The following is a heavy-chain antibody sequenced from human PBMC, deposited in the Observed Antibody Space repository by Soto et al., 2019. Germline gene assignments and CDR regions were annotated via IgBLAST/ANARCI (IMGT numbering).Heavy chain of an antibody. J-gene: IGHJ4*02. D-gene: IGHD2-2*01. CDR1: GFTFSSYA. V-gene: IGHV3-23*01. CDR2: ISGSVAGT. Sequence: GGSLRLSCAASGFTFSSYAMSWVRQTPAKGLEWVSTISGSVAGTYYADSVKGRLTISKDNAKNTLYLQMNSLRAEDTAVYYCAKDQGFCSASCYSSFDYWGQGTLVTVSS. CDR3: AKDQGFCSASCYSSFDY.